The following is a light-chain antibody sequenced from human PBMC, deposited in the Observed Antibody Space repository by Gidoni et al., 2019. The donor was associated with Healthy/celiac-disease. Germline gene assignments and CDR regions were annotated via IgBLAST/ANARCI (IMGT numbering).Light chain of an antibody. CDR1: QSVSSY. CDR3: KQRRNWPPVT. V-gene: IGKV3-11*01. Sequence: EIVFTQSPATLSLSPGERATLSCRASQSVSSYLDWYQQKPGQAPRLLIYDASNRATGIPARFSGSGSGTDFTLTISSLEPEDVAVYYCKQRRNWPPVTFGGGTKVEIK. CDR2: DAS. J-gene: IGKJ4*01.